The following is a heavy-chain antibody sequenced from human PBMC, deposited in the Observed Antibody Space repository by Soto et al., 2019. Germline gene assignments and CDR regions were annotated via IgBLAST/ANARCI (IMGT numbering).Heavy chain of an antibody. J-gene: IGHJ5*02. V-gene: IGHV1-24*01. CDR2: FDPEDGET. Sequence: ASVKVSCKVSGYTLTELSMHWVRQAPGKGLEWMGGFDPEDGETIYAQKFQGRVTMTEDTSTDTAYMELSSLRSEDTAVYYCATLYYYDSSGWFDPWGQGTQVTVSS. CDR3: ATLYYYDSSGWFDP. D-gene: IGHD3-22*01. CDR1: GYTLTELS.